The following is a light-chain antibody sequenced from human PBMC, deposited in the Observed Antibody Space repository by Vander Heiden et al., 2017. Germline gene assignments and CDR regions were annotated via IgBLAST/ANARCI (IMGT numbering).Light chain of an antibody. J-gene: IGKJ3*01. V-gene: IGKV1-33*01. CDR1: QDISNY. CDR3: QQDDNLPIFT. Sequence: DIQMTQSPSSLSASVGDRVTITCQASQDISNYLNWYQQKPGKAPKLLIYDASNLETGVPSRFSGSGYGTDFTFTISSRQPEDIATYYCQQDDNLPIFTFGHGTKVDIK. CDR2: DAS.